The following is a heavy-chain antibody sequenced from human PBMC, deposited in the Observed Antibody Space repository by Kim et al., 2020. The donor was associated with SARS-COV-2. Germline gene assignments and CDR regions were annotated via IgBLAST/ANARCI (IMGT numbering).Heavy chain of an antibody. CDR3: ARPHYISSSSYYYYGMDV. J-gene: IGHJ6*02. D-gene: IGHD6-6*01. CDR1: GGSISSSSYY. CDR2: IYYSGST. V-gene: IGHV4-39*01. Sequence: SETLSLTCTVSGGSISSSSYYWGWIRQPPGKGLEWIGSIYYSGSTYYNPSLKRLVTISVDTSKNQFPLKLSSVTAADTAVYYGARPHYISSSSYYYYGMDVWGQGTTVTVSS.